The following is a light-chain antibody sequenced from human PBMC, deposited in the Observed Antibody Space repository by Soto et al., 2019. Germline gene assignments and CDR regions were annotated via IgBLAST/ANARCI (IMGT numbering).Light chain of an antibody. CDR3: QQYNDRPRT. V-gene: IGKV3-15*01. Sequence: EIVMTQSPATLSVSPGERATLSCRASQSISSNLAWYQQKPGQAPRLLIYGASTRATAIPARFSGSGSGTEFTLTISSLQSEDFAVYYCQQYNDRPRTFGQGTKVDIK. J-gene: IGKJ1*01. CDR2: GAS. CDR1: QSISSN.